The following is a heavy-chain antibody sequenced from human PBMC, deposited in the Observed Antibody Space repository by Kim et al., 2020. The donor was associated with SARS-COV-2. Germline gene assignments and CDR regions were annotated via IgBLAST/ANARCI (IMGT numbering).Heavy chain of an antibody. J-gene: IGHJ3*02. D-gene: IGHD3-10*01. Sequence: GRFTISRDNAKNSLYLQMNSLRTEDTAVYYCARERLLWFGELTGHDAFDIWGQGTMVTVSS. CDR3: ARERLLWFGELTGHDAFDI. V-gene: IGHV3-11*06.